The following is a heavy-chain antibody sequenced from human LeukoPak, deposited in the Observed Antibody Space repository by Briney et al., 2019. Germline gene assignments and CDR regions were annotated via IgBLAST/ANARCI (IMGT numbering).Heavy chain of an antibody. Sequence: PGGPLRLSCAASGFTFSSYAMHWVRQAPGKGLEWVAVISYDGSNKYYADSVKGRFTISRDNPKNTLYLQMNSLRAEDTAVYYCARDHGPFDYWGQGTLVTVSS. D-gene: IGHD4-17*01. J-gene: IGHJ4*02. CDR3: ARDHGPFDY. CDR1: GFTFSSYA. CDR2: ISYDGSNK. V-gene: IGHV3-30-3*01.